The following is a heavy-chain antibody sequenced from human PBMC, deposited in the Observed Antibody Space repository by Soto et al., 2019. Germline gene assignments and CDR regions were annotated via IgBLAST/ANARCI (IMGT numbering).Heavy chain of an antibody. CDR3: AKPTEYYCDSSGSYDAFDI. CDR1: RFTFSSYV. D-gene: IGHD3-22*01. Sequence: HPWWSLRLSCPASRFTFSSYVMHWVRHPPGKGLEWVAVISYDGSNKYYADSVKGRFTISRDNSKNTLYLQMNSLRAEDTVVYYCAKPTEYYCDSSGSYDAFDIWGQGTLVTVS. V-gene: IGHV3-30*18. J-gene: IGHJ3*02. CDR2: ISYDGSNK.